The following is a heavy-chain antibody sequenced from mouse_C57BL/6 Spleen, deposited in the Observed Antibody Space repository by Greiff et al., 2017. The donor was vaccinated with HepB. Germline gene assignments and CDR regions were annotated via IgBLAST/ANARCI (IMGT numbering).Heavy chain of an antibody. CDR2: IRLKSDNYAT. J-gene: IGHJ1*03. D-gene: IGHD1-1*01. Sequence: DVKLQESGGGLVQPGGSMKLSCVASGFTFSNYWMNWVRQSPEKGLEWVAQIRLKSDNYATHYAESVKGRFTISRDDSKSSVYLQMNNLRAEDTGIYYCTLITTVVGWWYFDVWGTGTTVTVSS. CDR3: TLITTVVGWWYFDV. V-gene: IGHV6-3*01. CDR1: GFTFSNYW.